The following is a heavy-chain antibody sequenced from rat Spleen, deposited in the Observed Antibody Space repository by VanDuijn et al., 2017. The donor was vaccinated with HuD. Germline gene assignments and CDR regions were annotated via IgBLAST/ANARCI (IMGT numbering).Heavy chain of an antibody. CDR2: IWGDGST. D-gene: IGHD1-10*01. CDR1: GFSLTSNS. Sequence: QVQLKESGPGLVQPSQTLSLTCTVSGFSLTSNSVHWVRQPPGKGLAWMGGIWGDGSTDYNSALKSRLSISRDTSKSQVFLKMNSLQTDDTAIYFCTNNNYYFDYWGQGVMVTVSS. CDR3: TNNNYYFDY. V-gene: IGHV2-1*01. J-gene: IGHJ2*01.